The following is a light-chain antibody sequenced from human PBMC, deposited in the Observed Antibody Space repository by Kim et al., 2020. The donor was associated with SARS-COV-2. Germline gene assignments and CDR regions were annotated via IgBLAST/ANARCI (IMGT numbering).Light chain of an antibody. V-gene: IGKV3-20*01. CDR1: HSVSSSY. CDR2: GAS. Sequence: SPGDRASLSCRASHSVSSSYVAWYQQKPGQAPRLLIYGASSRATGIPDRFSGSGSRTDFTLTISRLEPEDVAVYYCQQYGSSPLTFGGGTKVDIK. CDR3: QQYGSSPLT. J-gene: IGKJ4*01.